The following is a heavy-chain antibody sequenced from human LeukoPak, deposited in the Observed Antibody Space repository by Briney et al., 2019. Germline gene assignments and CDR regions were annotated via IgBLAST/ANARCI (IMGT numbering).Heavy chain of an antibody. CDR3: TRGSSGRRDN. CDR2: MNPNSGNT. J-gene: IGHJ4*02. CDR1: GHTFTSCD. Sequence: ASVKVSCKASGHTFTSCDINWVRQATGQGLEWMGWMNPNSGNTGYGQSFQGRITMTRDISIGTAYMELSNLTSEDTAIYYCTRGSSGRRDNWGQGTLVTVSA. D-gene: IGHD6-19*01. V-gene: IGHV1-8*01.